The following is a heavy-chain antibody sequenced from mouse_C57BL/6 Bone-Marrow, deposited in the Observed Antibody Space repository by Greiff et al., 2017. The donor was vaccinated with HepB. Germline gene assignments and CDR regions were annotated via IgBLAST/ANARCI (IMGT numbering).Heavy chain of an antibody. J-gene: IGHJ1*03. CDR3: ASKGDYYGSSYWYFDV. D-gene: IGHD1-1*01. CDR1: GYTFTSYW. V-gene: IGHV1-59*01. Sequence: QVQLQQPGAELVRPGTSVKLSCKASGYTFTSYWMHWVKQRPGQGLEWIGVIDPSDSYTNYNQKFKGKATLTVDTSSSTAYMQLSSLTSEDSAVYYCASKGDYYGSSYWYFDVWGTGTPFTVSS. CDR2: IDPSDSYT.